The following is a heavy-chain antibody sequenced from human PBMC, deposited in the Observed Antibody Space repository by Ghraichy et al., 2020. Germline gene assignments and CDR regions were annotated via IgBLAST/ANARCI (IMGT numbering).Heavy chain of an antibody. J-gene: IGHJ3*02. CDR2: IYYSGST. D-gene: IGHD2-2*03. CDR3: ASMDIVVIPTAKWAFDI. CDR1: GGSISSYY. V-gene: IGHV4-59*01. Sequence: GSLSLTCIVSGGSISSYYWSWIRQPPGKGLEWIGYIYYSGSTNYNPSLKSRVTISVDTSKNQFSLKLSSVTAADTAVYYCASMDIVVIPTAKWAFDIWGQGTMVTVSS.